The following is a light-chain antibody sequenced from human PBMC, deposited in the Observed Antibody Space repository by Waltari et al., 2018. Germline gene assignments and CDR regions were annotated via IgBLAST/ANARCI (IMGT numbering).Light chain of an antibody. CDR2: DAS. Sequence: DIQMTQSPSPLSASVGDRVTITCRASQTINGWLACYQQKPGKAPELLIHDASTLESGVPPRFSGSGSGTEFTLTISSVQPEDVATYYCQQYLLFWTFGQGTRVEIK. CDR3: QQYLLFWT. CDR1: QTINGW. V-gene: IGKV1-5*01. J-gene: IGKJ1*01.